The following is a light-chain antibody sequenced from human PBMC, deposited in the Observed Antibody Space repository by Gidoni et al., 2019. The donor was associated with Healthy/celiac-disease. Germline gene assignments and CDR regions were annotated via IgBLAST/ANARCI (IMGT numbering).Light chain of an antibody. Sequence: QSALTQPPSVSGSPGPSVTISCTGTSSDVGSYNRVSWYQQPPGTAPKLMIYEVSNRPSGVPDRFSGSKSGNTASLTISGLQAEDEADYYCSSYTSSSTIGVFGGGTKLTVL. CDR2: EVS. CDR3: SSYTSSSTIGV. J-gene: IGLJ2*01. CDR1: SSDVGSYNR. V-gene: IGLV2-18*02.